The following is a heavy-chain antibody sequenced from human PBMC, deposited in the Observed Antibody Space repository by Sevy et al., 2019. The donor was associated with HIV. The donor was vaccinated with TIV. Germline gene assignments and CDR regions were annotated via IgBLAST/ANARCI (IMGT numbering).Heavy chain of an antibody. D-gene: IGHD3-9*01. Sequence: SETLSLTCSVSGGSVGDGSYYWTWVRQPPGKGLEWIGRIYFTGYTNYKPSLKSRVAISLDPSKNQFSLKLSSVTAADTAVYYCATDQYYDIVTRLYGVDVRGQGTTVTVSS. J-gene: IGHJ6*02. CDR3: ATDQYYDIVTRLYGVDV. CDR2: IYFTGYT. CDR1: GGSVGDGSYY. V-gene: IGHV4-61*01.